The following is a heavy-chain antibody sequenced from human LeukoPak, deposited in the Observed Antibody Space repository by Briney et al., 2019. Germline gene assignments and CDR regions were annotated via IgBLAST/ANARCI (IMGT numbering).Heavy chain of an antibody. V-gene: IGHV4-59*08. Sequence: PSETLSLTCTVSGGSISSYYWSWIRQPPGKGLEWIGYIYYSGSTNYNPPLKSRVTISVDTSKNQFSLKLSSVTAADTAVYYCARSSSSWHPDYYYYYGMDVWGQGTTVTVSS. CDR3: ARSSSSWHPDYYYYYGMDV. D-gene: IGHD6-13*01. CDR2: IYYSGST. CDR1: GGSISSYY. J-gene: IGHJ6*02.